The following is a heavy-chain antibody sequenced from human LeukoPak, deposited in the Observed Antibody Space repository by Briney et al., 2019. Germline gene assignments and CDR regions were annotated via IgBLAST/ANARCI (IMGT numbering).Heavy chain of an antibody. D-gene: IGHD3-16*02. CDR2: IRSKAYGGTT. CDR3: TRVDYDYVWGSYRQDY. Sequence: PGRSLRLSCTASGFTFGDYAMSWFRQAPGKGLEWVGFIRSKAYGGTTEYAASVKGRFTISRDDSKSIAYLQMNSLKTEDTAVYYCTRVDYDYVWGSYRQDYWGQGTLVTVSS. CDR1: GFTFGDYA. J-gene: IGHJ4*02. V-gene: IGHV3-49*03.